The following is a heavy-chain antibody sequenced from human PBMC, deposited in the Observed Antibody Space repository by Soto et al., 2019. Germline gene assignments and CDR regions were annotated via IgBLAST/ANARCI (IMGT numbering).Heavy chain of an antibody. J-gene: IGHJ6*02. Sequence: PGGSLRLSCAASGFTFSSYGMHWVRQAPGKGLEWVAVISYDGSNKYYADSVKGRFTISRDNSKNTLYLQMNSLRAEDTAVYYCAKDRSDRYSSGWYYYYYGMDVWGQGTTVTVSS. CDR1: GFTFSSYG. CDR2: ISYDGSNK. V-gene: IGHV3-30*18. D-gene: IGHD6-19*01. CDR3: AKDRSDRYSSGWYYYYYGMDV.